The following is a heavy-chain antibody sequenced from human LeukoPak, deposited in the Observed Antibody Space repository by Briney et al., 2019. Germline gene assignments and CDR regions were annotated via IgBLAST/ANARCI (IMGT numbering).Heavy chain of an antibody. CDR3: AREGVYNWNAINWFDP. CDR2: IKQDGSEK. D-gene: IGHD1-1*01. J-gene: IGHJ5*02. CDR1: GFTFSSYW. Sequence: PGGSLRLSCAASGFTFSSYWMSWVRQAPGEGLEWVANIKQDGSEKYYVDSVKGRFTISRDNAKNSLYLQMNSLRAEDTAVYYCAREGVYNWNAINWFDPWGQGTLVTVSS. V-gene: IGHV3-7*01.